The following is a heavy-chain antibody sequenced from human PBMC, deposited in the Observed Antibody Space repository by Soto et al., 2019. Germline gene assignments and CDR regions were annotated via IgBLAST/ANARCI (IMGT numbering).Heavy chain of an antibody. Sequence: HPGGSLRLSCAASGFTFSSYAMHWVRQAPGKGLEWVAVISYDGSNKYYADSVKGRSTISRDNSKNTLYLQMNSLRAEDTAVYYCARDRLGSGFDSGDYYYYYGMDVWGQGTTVTVSS. CDR1: GFTFSSYA. V-gene: IGHV3-30-3*01. CDR2: ISYDGSNK. D-gene: IGHD5-12*01. CDR3: ARDRLGSGFDSGDYYYYYGMDV. J-gene: IGHJ6*02.